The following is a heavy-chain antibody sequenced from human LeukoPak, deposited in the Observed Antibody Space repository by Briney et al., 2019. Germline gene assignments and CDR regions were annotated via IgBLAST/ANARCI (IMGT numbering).Heavy chain of an antibody. CDR2: ISWNSGSI. CDR3: AKDTSSGWYLDY. V-gene: IGHV3-9*01. Sequence: GESLRLPCAASGFTFDDYAMHWVRQAPGKGLEWVSGISWNSGSIGYADSVKGRFTISRDNAKNSLYLQMNSLRAEDTALYYCAKDTSSGWYLDYWGQGTLVTVSS. J-gene: IGHJ4*02. D-gene: IGHD6-19*01. CDR1: GFTFDDYA.